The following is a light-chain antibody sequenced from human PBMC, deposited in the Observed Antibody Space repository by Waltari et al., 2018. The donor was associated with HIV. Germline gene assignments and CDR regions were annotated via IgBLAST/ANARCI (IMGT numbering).Light chain of an antibody. Sequence: IVLTQSPGTLSLSPGERATLSCRASQSVDSSYLAWYQQKPGQAPRLLIYGASSRATGIPDRFTGSGSGTDFTLSISRLDPEYFALYYCQQYNSSPFTFGGGTRVEIK. V-gene: IGKV3-20*01. CDR1: QSVDSSY. CDR3: QQYNSSPFT. J-gene: IGKJ4*01. CDR2: GAS.